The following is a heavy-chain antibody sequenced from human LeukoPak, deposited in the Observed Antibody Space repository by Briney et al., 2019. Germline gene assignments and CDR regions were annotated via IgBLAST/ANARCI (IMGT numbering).Heavy chain of an antibody. Sequence: SETLSLTCAVYGGSFSGYYWSWIRQPPGKGLEWIGEINHSGSTNYNPSLTSRVTISVDTSKNQFSLKLSSVTAADTAVYYCARELRFRSPPTTWGQGTLVTLSS. CDR1: GGSFSGYY. V-gene: IGHV4-34*01. CDR3: ARELRFRSPPTT. CDR2: INHSGST. D-gene: IGHD1-14*01. J-gene: IGHJ4*02.